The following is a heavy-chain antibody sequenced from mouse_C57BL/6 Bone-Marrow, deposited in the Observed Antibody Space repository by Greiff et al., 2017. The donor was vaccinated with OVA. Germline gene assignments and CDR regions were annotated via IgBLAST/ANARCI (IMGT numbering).Heavy chain of an antibody. Sequence: QVQLKQSGAELVRPGASVTLSCKASGYTFTDYEMHWVKQTPVHGLEWIGAIDPETGGTAYNQKFKGKAILTADKSSSTAYMELRSLTSEDSAVYYCTRPVIYYYGSSYLWYFDVWGTGTTVTVSS. V-gene: IGHV1-15*01. CDR3: TRPVIYYYGSSYLWYFDV. D-gene: IGHD1-1*01. CDR1: GYTFTDYE. J-gene: IGHJ1*03. CDR2: IDPETGGT.